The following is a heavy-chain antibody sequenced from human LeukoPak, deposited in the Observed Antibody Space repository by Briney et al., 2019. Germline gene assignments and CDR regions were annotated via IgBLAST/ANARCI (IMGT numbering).Heavy chain of an antibody. J-gene: IGHJ6*04. CDR1: GFTFSSYG. CDR3: ARDIVLLWFGELFDYYGMDV. CDR2: IWYDGSNK. D-gene: IGHD3-10*01. V-gene: IGHV3-33*01. Sequence: GRSLRLSCAASGFTFSSYGMHWVRQAPGKGLEWVAVIWYDGSNKYYADSVKGRFTISRDNSKSTLYLQMNSLRAEDTAVYYCARDIVLLWFGELFDYYGMDVWGKGTTVTVSS.